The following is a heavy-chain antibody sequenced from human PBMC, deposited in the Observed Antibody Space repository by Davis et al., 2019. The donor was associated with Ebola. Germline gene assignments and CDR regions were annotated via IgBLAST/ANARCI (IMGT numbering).Heavy chain of an antibody. J-gene: IGHJ4*02. V-gene: IGHV3-43*01. CDR2: ISWDGGST. D-gene: IGHD5-24*01. Sequence: GESLKISCAASGFTFDDYTMHWVRQAPGKGLEWVSLISWDGGSTYYADSVKGRFTISRDNSKNTLYLQMNSLRAEDTAVYYCARGKSWDGYNQGYFDYWGQGTLVTVSS. CDR3: ARGKSWDGYNQGYFDY. CDR1: GFTFDDYT.